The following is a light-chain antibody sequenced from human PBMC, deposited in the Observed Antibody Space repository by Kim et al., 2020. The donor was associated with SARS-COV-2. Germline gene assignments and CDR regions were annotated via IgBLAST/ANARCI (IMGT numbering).Light chain of an antibody. CDR1: NLGGRY. Sequence: VSPGQTATVTCSGDNLGGRYVSWYQQRPGQTPVLVIYQDIERPSGIPDRFSGSNSGNTATLTISGTQAMDEADYYCQAWDNNAAIFGGGTQLTVL. CDR3: QAWDNNAAI. V-gene: IGLV3-1*01. J-gene: IGLJ2*01. CDR2: QDI.